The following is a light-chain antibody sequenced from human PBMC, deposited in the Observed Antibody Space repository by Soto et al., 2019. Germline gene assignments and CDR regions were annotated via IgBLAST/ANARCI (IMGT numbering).Light chain of an antibody. J-gene: IGKJ2*03. Sequence: DIQMTQSPSTLSAYVGDRVTITCRASQSIGTSLAWHQQKPGKAPRFLIYDASTLESGVPSRFSCSGSGTEFTLTISSLQPDDFGTYYCQQCYTYYSLGQGTQLEIK. CDR2: DAS. CDR3: QQCYTYYS. V-gene: IGKV1-5*01. CDR1: QSIGTS.